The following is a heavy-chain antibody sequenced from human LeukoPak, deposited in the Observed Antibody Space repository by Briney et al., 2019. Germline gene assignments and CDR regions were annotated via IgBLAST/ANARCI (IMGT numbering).Heavy chain of an antibody. CDR3: AREPWGVAVAATDRYFDY. Sequence: PGGSLRLSCAASGFTFSSYSMNWVRQAPGKGLEWVSYISSSSSTIYYADSVKGRFTISRDNAKNSLYLQMNSLRAEDTAVYYCAREPWGVAVAATDRYFDYWGQGTLVTVSS. CDR1: GFTFSSYS. J-gene: IGHJ4*02. V-gene: IGHV3-48*04. D-gene: IGHD6-19*01. CDR2: ISSSSSTI.